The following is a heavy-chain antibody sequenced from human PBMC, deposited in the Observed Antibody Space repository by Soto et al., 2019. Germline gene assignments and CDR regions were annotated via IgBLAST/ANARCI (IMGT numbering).Heavy chain of an antibody. D-gene: IGHD2-15*01. CDR1: GGSISSSSYY. CDR3: ASPLPGYCSGGSCYSPIDY. V-gene: IGHV4-39*01. J-gene: IGHJ4*02. CDR2: IYYSGST. Sequence: SETLSLTCTVSGGSISSSSYYWGWIRQPPGKGLEWIGSIYYSGSTYYNPSLKSRVTISVDTSKNQFSLKLSSVTSADTAVYYCASPLPGYCSGGSCYSPIDYWGQGTLVTVSS.